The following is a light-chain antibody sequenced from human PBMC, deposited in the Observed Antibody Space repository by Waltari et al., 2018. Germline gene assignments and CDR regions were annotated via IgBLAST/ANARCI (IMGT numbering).Light chain of an antibody. Sequence: DIQMTQSPSTLSASVGDRVTITCRASQSIPRWLAWYQQKPGKAPKLLIYKASILESGVPSRFSGGGSGTEFTLTISSLQPDDFATYDCQHYDSYSATFGRGTKVEIK. V-gene: IGKV1-5*03. CDR3: QHYDSYSAT. CDR2: KAS. J-gene: IGKJ4*02. CDR1: QSIPRW.